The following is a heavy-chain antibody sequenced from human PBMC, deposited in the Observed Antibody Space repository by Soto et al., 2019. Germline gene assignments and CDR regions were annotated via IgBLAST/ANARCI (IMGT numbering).Heavy chain of an antibody. Sequence: GGSLRLSCAASGFTFDDYGMSWVRQAPGKGLEWVSGINWNGGSTGYADSVKGRFTISRDNAKNSLYLQMNSLRAEDTALYYCARSGCSGGSCYSLYYFDYWGQGTLVTVSS. J-gene: IGHJ4*02. CDR3: ARSGCSGGSCYSLYYFDY. CDR1: GFTFDDYG. CDR2: INWNGGST. D-gene: IGHD2-15*01. V-gene: IGHV3-20*04.